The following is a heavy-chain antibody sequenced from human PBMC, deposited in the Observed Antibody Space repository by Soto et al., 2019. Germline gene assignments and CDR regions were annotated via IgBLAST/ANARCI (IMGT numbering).Heavy chain of an antibody. CDR1: GGSISSGGYS. J-gene: IGHJ6*02. CDR2: IYHSGST. CDR3: ARDPDIVLVPAAPSERVYGMDV. V-gene: IGHV4-30-2*01. Sequence: PSETLSLTCAVSGGSISSGGYSWSWIRQPPGKGLEWIGYIYHSGSTNYNPSLKSRVTISVDKSKNQFSLKLSSVTAADTAVYYCARDPDIVLVPAAPSERVYGMDVWGQGTTVTVSS. D-gene: IGHD2-2*01.